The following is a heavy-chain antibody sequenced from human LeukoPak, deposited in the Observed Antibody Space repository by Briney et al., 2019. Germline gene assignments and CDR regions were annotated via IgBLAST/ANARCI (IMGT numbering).Heavy chain of an antibody. D-gene: IGHD1-1*01. CDR3: VKVPWYNWNDVGTLDY. Sequence: PGGSLRLSCAASGFTFSSYGMHWVRQAPGKGLEYVSAISSNGGSTYYADSVKGRFTISRDNSKNTLYLQMSSLRAEDTAVYYCVKVPWYNWNDVGTLDYWGQGTLVTVSS. CDR2: ISSNGGST. CDR1: GFTFSSYG. J-gene: IGHJ4*02. V-gene: IGHV3-64D*06.